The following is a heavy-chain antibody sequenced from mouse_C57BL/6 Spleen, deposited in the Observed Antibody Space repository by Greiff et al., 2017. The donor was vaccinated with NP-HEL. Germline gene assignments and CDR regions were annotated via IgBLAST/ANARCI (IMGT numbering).Heavy chain of an antibody. CDR2: INPNNGGT. D-gene: IGHD1-1*01. Sequence: EVQLQQSGPELVKPGASVKISCKASGYTFTDYYMNWVKQSHGKSLEWIGDINPNNGGTSYNQKFKGKATLTVDKSSSTAYMELRSLTSEDSAVYYCARSHYGSSYEYAMDYWGQGTSVTVSS. J-gene: IGHJ4*01. CDR1: GYTFTDYY. V-gene: IGHV1-26*01. CDR3: ARSHYGSSYEYAMDY.